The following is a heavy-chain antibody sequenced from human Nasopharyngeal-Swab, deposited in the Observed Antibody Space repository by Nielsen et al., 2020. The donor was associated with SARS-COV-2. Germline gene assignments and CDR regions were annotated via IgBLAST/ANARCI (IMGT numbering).Heavy chain of an antibody. Sequence: GESLKISCAASGFSFSTYGMSWVRQAPGKGLEWISYISNSSSAIYYADSVKGRFTISRDNAKNSLYLQMNSLRAEDTAVYYCARRTDDPGNRFAYWGQGTLVTVSS. CDR3: ARRTDDPGNRFAY. D-gene: IGHD1-14*01. CDR1: GFSFSTYG. V-gene: IGHV3-48*04. J-gene: IGHJ4*02. CDR2: ISNSSSAI.